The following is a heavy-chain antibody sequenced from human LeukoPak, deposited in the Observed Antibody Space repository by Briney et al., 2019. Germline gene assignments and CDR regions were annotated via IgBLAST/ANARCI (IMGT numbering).Heavy chain of an antibody. D-gene: IGHD3-16*01. CDR3: ATFTRYDYVYDY. Sequence: GGSLRLSCAASGFTFSSYAMSWVRQAPGKGLEWVSAISGSGGSTYYADSVKGRFTISRDNSKNTLYLQMNSLRAEDTAVYYCATFTRYDYVYDYWGQGTLVTVSS. J-gene: IGHJ4*02. CDR1: GFTFSSYA. V-gene: IGHV3-23*01. CDR2: ISGSGGST.